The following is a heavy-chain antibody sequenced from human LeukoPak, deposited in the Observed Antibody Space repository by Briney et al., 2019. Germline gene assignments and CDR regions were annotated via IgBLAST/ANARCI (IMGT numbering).Heavy chain of an antibody. V-gene: IGHV3-23*01. CDR3: ARGYSYGEGVDY. CDR2: ISTSGSST. D-gene: IGHD5-18*01. Sequence: GGSLRLSCAASGFTFSSNAMTWVRQAPGKGLEWVSAISTSGSSTYYADSVKGRFTISRDNSKNTLYLQMNSLRAEDTAIYYCARGYSYGEGVDYWGQGTLVTVSS. CDR1: GFTFSSNA. J-gene: IGHJ4*02.